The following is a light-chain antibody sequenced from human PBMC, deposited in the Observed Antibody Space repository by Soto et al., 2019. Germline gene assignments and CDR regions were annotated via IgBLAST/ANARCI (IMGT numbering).Light chain of an antibody. V-gene: IGLV2-14*01. Sequence: QSALTQPASVSGSPGQSITISCTGTSSDVGGYNYVSWYQQHPGKAPKLMIYDVSNRPSGVSNRFSGSKSGNTASLTISGLQAEDEADYYCSSYTSSSTLGVFGTGTKAT. CDR3: SSYTSSSTLGV. CDR2: DVS. CDR1: SSDVGGYNY. J-gene: IGLJ1*01.